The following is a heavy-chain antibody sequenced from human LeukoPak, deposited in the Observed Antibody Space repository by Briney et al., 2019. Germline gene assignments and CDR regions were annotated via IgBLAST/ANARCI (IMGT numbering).Heavy chain of an antibody. V-gene: IGHV4-39*07. CDR2: IYYSGST. CDR1: GGSISSSSYY. D-gene: IGHD6-13*01. CDR3: ARVKAAAVAFDI. Sequence: SETLSLTCTVSGGSISSSSYYWGWIRQPPGKGLEWIGSIYYSGSTYYNPSLKSRVTISVDTSKNQFSLKLSSVTAADTAVYYCARVKAAAVAFDIWGQGTMATVSS. J-gene: IGHJ3*02.